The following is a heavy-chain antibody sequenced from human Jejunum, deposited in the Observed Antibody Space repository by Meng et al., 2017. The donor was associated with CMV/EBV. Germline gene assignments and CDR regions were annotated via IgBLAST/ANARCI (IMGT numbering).Heavy chain of an antibody. Sequence: FIFDDYAVHWVRQAPGKGLEWVSGISWDSVAVDYADSVRGRFTISRDNAKKSLYLEMNSLRAEDTALYYCTKGLSGHDFGAFDIWGQGTMVTVSS. CDR3: TKGLSGHDFGAFDI. CDR2: ISWDSVAV. D-gene: IGHD5-12*01. J-gene: IGHJ3*02. CDR1: FIFDDYA. V-gene: IGHV3-9*01.